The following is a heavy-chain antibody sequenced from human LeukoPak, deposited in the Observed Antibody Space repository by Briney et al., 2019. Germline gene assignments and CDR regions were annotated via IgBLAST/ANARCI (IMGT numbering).Heavy chain of an antibody. CDR2: ISAHNGNT. V-gene: IGHV1-18*01. J-gene: IGHJ4*02. D-gene: IGHD4-17*01. CDR3: ARQTTGDY. Sequence: ASVKLSCKPSGYTFTSYGISWVREAPGQRPEWRGWISAHNGNTNYAQKLQGRVTMTTDTSTSTAYMELRSLRSDDTAVYYCARQTTGDYWGQGTLVTVSS. CDR1: GYTFTSYG.